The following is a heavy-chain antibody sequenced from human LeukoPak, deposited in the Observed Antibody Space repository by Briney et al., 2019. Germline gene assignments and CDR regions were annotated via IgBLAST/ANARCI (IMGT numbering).Heavy chain of an antibody. CDR1: GFTFSSYW. V-gene: IGHV3-7*03. J-gene: IGHJ4*02. Sequence: PGGSLRLSCSASGFTFSSYWVTWVRQAPGKGLEWVANVKQDGSEKNYVDSVKGRFTISRDNAKNSLYLQMNSLRAEDTAVYYCAKTCSSTSCRTDYWGQGTLVTVSS. CDR2: VKQDGSEK. CDR3: AKTCSSTSCRTDY. D-gene: IGHD2-2*01.